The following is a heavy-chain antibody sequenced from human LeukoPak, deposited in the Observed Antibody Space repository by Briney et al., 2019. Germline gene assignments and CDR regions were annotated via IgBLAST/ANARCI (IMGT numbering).Heavy chain of an antibody. CDR2: ISRSRGDA. Sequence: GGSLRLSCAASGFTFSNYYMSWVRQAPGKGLEWVSYISRSRGDANYADSVKGRFTISRDNAKNSLYLQTNSLRVEDTAVYYCARGHYGMDVWGQGTTVTVSS. CDR3: ARGHYGMDV. J-gene: IGHJ6*02. CDR1: GFTFSNYY. V-gene: IGHV3-11*03.